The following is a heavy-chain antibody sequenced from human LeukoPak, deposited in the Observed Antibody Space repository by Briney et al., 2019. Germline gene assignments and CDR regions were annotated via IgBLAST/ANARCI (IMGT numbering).Heavy chain of an antibody. J-gene: IGHJ6*03. V-gene: IGHV4-61*02. D-gene: IGHD3-10*01. Sequence: SETLSLTCTVSGGSISSGSYYWSWIRQPAGKGLEWIGRIYTSGSTNYNPSLKSRVTISVDTSKNQFSLKLGSVTAADTAVYYCASSYYSVYYYYMDVWGKGTTVTVSS. CDR1: GGSISSGSYY. CDR2: IYTSGST. CDR3: ASSYYSVYYYYMDV.